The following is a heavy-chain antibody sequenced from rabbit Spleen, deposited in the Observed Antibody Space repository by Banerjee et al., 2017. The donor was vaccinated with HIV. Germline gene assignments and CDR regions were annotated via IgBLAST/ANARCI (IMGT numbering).Heavy chain of an antibody. CDR1: GVSFSVSSY. Sequence: QSLEESGGDLVKPGASLTLTCKASGVSFSVSSYMCWVRQAPGKGLEWIACIEAGSSGFTYFASWAKGRFTISKTSSTTVTLEMTSLTAADTATYFCARDLTSVIGWNFNLWGQGTLVTVS. V-gene: IGHV1S40*01. CDR3: ARDLTSVIGWNFNL. D-gene: IGHD1-1*01. CDR2: IEAGSSGFT. J-gene: IGHJ4*01.